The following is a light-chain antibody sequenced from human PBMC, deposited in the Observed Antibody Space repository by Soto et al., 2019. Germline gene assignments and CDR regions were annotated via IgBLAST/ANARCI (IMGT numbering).Light chain of an antibody. CDR3: AARDNSLNGYV. CDR1: RSNIGNNA. J-gene: IGLJ1*01. V-gene: IGLV1-36*01. CDR2: VDD. Sequence: QSVLTQPPSVSEAPGQRVTISCSGSRSNIGNNAVNWYQQFPGKAPKFLIYVDDLLPSGVSDRFSGSKSGTSASLAISRLQSEDEADYYCAARDNSLNGYVFGAGTKVTVL.